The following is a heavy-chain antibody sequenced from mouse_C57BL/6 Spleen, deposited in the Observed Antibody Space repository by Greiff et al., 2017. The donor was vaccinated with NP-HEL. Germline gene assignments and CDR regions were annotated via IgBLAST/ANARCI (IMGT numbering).Heavy chain of an antibody. CDR2: ISYDGSN. J-gene: IGHJ1*03. CDR1: GYSITSGYY. V-gene: IGHV3-6*01. Sequence: EVQLQQSGPGLVKPSQSLSLTCSVTGYSITSGYYWNWIRQFPGNKLEWMGYISYDGSNNYNPSLKNRISITRDTSKNQFFLKLNSVTTEDTATYYCANYDYDGYFDVWGTGTTVTVSS. CDR3: ANYDYDGYFDV. D-gene: IGHD2-4*01.